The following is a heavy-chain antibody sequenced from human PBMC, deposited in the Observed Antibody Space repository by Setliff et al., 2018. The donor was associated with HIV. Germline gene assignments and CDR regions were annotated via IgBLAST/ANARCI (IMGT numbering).Heavy chain of an antibody. V-gene: IGHV4-4*07. CDR1: GGSFNNYQ. CDR3: ARGRRYYCSGCYGR. Sequence: SETLSLTCTVSGGSFNNYQWSWIRQPAGKGLEWMGRIYDRAATNYKPSLKSRVTMSIDNSNNQFSLYLTSVTAADTAIYYCARGRRYYCSGCYGRWRQGIVVTV. D-gene: IGHD3-10*01. CDR2: IYDRAAT. J-gene: IGHJ1*01.